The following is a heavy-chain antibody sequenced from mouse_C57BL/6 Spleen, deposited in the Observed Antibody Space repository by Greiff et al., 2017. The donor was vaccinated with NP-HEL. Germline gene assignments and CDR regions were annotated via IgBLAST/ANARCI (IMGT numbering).Heavy chain of an antibody. CDR2: INPGSGGT. Sequence: VQLQQSGAELVRPGTSVKVSCKASGYAFTNYLIEWVKQRPGQGLEWIGVINPGSGGTNYNEKFEGKATLTADKSSSTAYMQLSSLTSEDSAVYFCARSESSYLDYWGQGTSVTVSS. J-gene: IGHJ4*01. V-gene: IGHV1-54*01. CDR1: GYAFTNYL. D-gene: IGHD1-1*01. CDR3: ARSESSYLDY.